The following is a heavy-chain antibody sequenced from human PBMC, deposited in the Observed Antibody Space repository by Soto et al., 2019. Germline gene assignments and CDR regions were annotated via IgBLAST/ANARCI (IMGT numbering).Heavy chain of an antibody. D-gene: IGHD5-18*01. CDR3: ARDRRGHVDKARVIGE. Sequence: QVQLVQSGAEVKKPGSSVKVSCKASGGTFSSYAISWVRQAPGQGLEWMGGIIPIFGTANYAQKFQGRVTITADESTSTACRELSSLRSEDTAVYYCARDRRGHVDKARVIGEWGQGTLVTVSS. CDR2: IIPIFGTA. J-gene: IGHJ4*02. CDR1: GGTFSSYA. V-gene: IGHV1-69*12.